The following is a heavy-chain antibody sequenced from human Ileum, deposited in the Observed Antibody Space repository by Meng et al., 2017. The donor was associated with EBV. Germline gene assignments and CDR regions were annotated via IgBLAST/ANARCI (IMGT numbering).Heavy chain of an antibody. V-gene: IGHV6-1*01. D-gene: IGHD1-26*01. CDR1: GDRVFSISGA. J-gene: IGHJ4*02. CDR2: TYYRSKWNT. Sequence: QVQLQQSGPGLLKPSHTLSLTRAISGDRVFSISGAWNWIRQSPSRGLEWLGRTYYRSKWNTDYAVSVSSRITISPDTSKNQFSLQLNSVTPEDTAVYYCARGSYYFDSWGQGTLVTVSS. CDR3: ARGSYYFDS.